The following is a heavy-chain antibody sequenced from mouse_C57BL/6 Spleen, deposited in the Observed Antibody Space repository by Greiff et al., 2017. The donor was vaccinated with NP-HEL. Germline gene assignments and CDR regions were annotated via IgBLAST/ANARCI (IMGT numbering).Heavy chain of an antibody. Sequence: VQLQQSGAELVKPGASVKLSCKASGYTFTSYWMQWVKQRPGQGLEWIGEIDPSDSYTNYNQKFKGKATLTVDTSSSTAYMQLSSLTSEDSAVYYCARRLLRDWYFDVWGTGTTVTVSS. D-gene: IGHD1-1*01. CDR2: IDPSDSYT. CDR3: ARRLLRDWYFDV. J-gene: IGHJ1*03. V-gene: IGHV1-50*01. CDR1: GYTFTSYW.